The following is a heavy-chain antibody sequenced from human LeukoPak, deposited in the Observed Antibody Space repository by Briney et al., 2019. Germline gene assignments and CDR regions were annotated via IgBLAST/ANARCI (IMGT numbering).Heavy chain of an antibody. J-gene: IGHJ4*02. Sequence: GGSLRLSCAASGFTFSSYAMSWVRQAPGKGLELVSAISGSGGSTYYADSVKGRFTISRDNSKNTLYLQMNSLGAEDKVLYCSGVGPRGYGYGQADYRGQGPVVTVSS. V-gene: IGHV3-23*01. CDR3: GVGPRGYGYGQADY. CDR1: GFTFSSYA. CDR2: ISGSGGST. D-gene: IGHD5-18*01.